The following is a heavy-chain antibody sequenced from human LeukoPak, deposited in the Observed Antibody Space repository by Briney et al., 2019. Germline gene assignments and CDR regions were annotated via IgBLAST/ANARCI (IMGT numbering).Heavy chain of an antibody. CDR1: GYTLTELS. D-gene: IGHD6-6*01. V-gene: IGHV1-24*01. CDR3: ATDPFEYSSSSPYY. Sequence: GASVKVSCKVSGYTLTELSMHWVRQAPGKGLEWMGGSDPEDGETIYAQKFQGRVTMTEDTSTDTAYMELSSLRSEDTAVYYCATDPFEYSSSSPYYWGQGTLVTVSS. CDR2: SDPEDGET. J-gene: IGHJ4*02.